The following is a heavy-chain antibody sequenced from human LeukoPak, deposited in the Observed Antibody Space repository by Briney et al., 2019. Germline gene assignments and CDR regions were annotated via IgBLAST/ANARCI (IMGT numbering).Heavy chain of an antibody. J-gene: IGHJ4*02. D-gene: IGHD3-22*01. CDR2: IYYSGNT. Sequence: SETLSLTCTVSGGSISSSYYYWGWIRQPPGKGLEWIGSIYYSGNTYYNPSLKSRVTISVDTSKNQFSLKLSSVTAADTAVYYCARNHYYDSSGYYYCFDYWGQGTLVTVSS. CDR3: ARNHYYDSSGYYYCFDY. CDR1: GGSISSSYYY. V-gene: IGHV4-39*01.